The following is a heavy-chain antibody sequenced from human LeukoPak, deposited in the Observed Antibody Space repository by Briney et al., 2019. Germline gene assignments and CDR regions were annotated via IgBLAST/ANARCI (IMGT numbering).Heavy chain of an antibody. J-gene: IGHJ5*02. CDR1: GFTFSSYW. CDR3: AVNSNSGTYPT. Sequence: PGGSLRLSCAASGFTFSSYWMSWVRQAPGKGLEWVANIKQDGSEKTHVDSVKGRFTISRDNAKNSLYMQMNSLRGEDTAVYYCAVNSNSGTYPTWGQGTLVTVSS. CDR2: IKQDGSEK. D-gene: IGHD3-10*01. V-gene: IGHV3-7*01.